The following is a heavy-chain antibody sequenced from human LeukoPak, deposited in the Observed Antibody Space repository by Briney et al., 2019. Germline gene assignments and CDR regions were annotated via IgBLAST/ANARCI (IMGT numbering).Heavy chain of an antibody. V-gene: IGHV3-64D*09. CDR2: IRSDGDST. D-gene: IGHD2-8*01. Sequence: GGSLRLSCSASGFTFSSYAMHWVRQAPGKGLEYVSAIRSDGDSTYYADSVKGRFTISRDNSKNTLYLQMSSLRAEDTAVYYCVKYYGVSSHFDYWGQGTLVTVSS. CDR1: GFTFSSYA. J-gene: IGHJ4*02. CDR3: VKYYGVSSHFDY.